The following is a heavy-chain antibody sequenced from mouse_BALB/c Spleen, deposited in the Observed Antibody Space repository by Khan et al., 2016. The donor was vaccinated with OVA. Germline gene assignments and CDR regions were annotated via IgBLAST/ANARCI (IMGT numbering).Heavy chain of an antibody. J-gene: IGHJ3*01. Sequence: QVQLQQSGAELVRPGASVKLSCKASGYTFTNYWINWVKQRPGQGLEWIGNVYPSDSYTNYNQKFKDKAKLTVDKSSSTAYMQLSRPTSEVSAFYYCTVEGVDGSSLAYWGQGSLVTVSA. D-gene: IGHD2-3*01. CDR2: VYPSDSYT. V-gene: IGHV1-69*02. CDR3: TVEGVDGSSLAY. CDR1: GYTFTNYW.